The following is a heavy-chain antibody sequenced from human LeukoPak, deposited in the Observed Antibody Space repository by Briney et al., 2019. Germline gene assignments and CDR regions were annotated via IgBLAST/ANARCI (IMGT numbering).Heavy chain of an antibody. CDR3: ARVKEWQRFLEWLLSEEYYFDY. CDR1: GYTFTSYG. V-gene: IGHV1-18*01. Sequence: ASVKVSCKASGYTFTSYGISWVRQAPGQGLEWMGRISAYNGNTNYAQKLQGRVTMTTDTSTSTAYMELRSLRSDDTAVYYCARVKEWQRFLEWLLSEEYYFDYWGQGTLVTVSS. CDR2: ISAYNGNT. D-gene: IGHD3-3*01. J-gene: IGHJ4*02.